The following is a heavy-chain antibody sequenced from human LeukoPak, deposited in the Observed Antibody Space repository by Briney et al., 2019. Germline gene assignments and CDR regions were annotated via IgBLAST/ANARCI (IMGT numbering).Heavy chain of an antibody. J-gene: IGHJ4*02. V-gene: IGHV1-69*01. CDR3: ARHRSGDYYGSGPMKY. CDR1: GGTFSSYA. Sequence: SVKASCKASGGTFSSYAFSWVRQAPGQGLEWMGGIIPIFGTANYAQKFQGRVTITADESTSTAYMELSSLRSEDTAAYYCARHRSGDYYGSGPMKYWGQGTLVTVSS. CDR2: IIPIFGTA. D-gene: IGHD3-10*01.